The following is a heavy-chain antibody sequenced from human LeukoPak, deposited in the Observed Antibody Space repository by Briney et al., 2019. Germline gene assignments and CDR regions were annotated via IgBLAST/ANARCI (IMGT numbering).Heavy chain of an antibody. V-gene: IGHV4-38-2*01. Sequence: SETLSLTCAVSGYSISRGYYWGWIRQPPGKGLEWIGSIYHSGSTYYNPSLKSRVTISVDTSKNQFSLKLSSVTAADTAVYYCARAGRFLEWFRGAFDPWGQGTLVTVSS. J-gene: IGHJ5*02. CDR2: IYHSGST. CDR3: ARAGRFLEWFRGAFDP. CDR1: GYSISRGYY. D-gene: IGHD3-3*01.